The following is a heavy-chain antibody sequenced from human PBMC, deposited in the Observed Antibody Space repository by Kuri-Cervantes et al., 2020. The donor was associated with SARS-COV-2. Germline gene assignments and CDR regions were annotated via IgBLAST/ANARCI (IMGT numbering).Heavy chain of an antibody. J-gene: IGHJ4*02. CDR3: AKDHWDDY. V-gene: IGHV3-30*18. CDR2: ISYDGSNK. D-gene: IGHD7-27*01. CDR1: GFTFSSYG. Sequence: GESLKISRAASGFTFSSYGMHWVRQAPGKGLEWVAVISYDGSNKYYADSVKGRFTISRDNSKNTLYLQMNSLRAEDTAVYYCAKDHWDDYWGQGTLVTVSS.